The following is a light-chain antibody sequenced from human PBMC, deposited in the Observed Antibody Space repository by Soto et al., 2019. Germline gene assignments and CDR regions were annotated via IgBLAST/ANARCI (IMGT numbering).Light chain of an antibody. CDR1: PTISSW. CDR2: KAS. CDR3: QPYNSYSEA. V-gene: IGKV1-5*03. J-gene: IGKJ1*01. Sequence: DIQMTQSPSTLCGSVGDRVTITCRASPTISSWLAWYQQKPGKAPKLLIYKASTLKSGVPSRFSGSGSGTEFTLTISSLQPDDFATYSCQPYNSYSEAFGQGTKVDIK.